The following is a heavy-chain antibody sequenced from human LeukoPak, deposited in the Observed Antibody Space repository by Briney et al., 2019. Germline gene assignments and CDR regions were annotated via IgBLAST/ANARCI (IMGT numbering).Heavy chain of an antibody. CDR3: ARDRVVVVPAALYYFDY. Sequence: ASVKVSCKASGYTFTSYGISWVRQAPGQGLEWMGWINGYNGNTNYAQKLQGRVTMTTDTSTSTAYMELRSLRSDDTAMYYCARDRVVVVPAALYYFDYWGQGTLVTVSS. J-gene: IGHJ4*02. D-gene: IGHD2-2*01. V-gene: IGHV1-18*01. CDR1: GYTFTSYG. CDR2: INGYNGNT.